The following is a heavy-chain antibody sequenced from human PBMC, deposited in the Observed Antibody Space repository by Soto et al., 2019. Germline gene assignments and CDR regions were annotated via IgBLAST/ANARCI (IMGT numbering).Heavy chain of an antibody. CDR2: IIPIFGTA. J-gene: IGHJ6*02. CDR1: GGTFSSYA. V-gene: IGHV1-69*01. CDR3: ARDDKDVVVRDVYYYYYGMDV. Sequence: QVQLVQSGAEVKKPGSSVKVSCKASGGTFSSYAISWVRQAPGHGLEWMGGIIPIFGTANYAQKFQGRVTITADESTSTAYMELSSLRSEDTAVYYCARDDKDVVVRDVYYYYYGMDVWGQGTTVTVSS. D-gene: IGHD2-15*01.